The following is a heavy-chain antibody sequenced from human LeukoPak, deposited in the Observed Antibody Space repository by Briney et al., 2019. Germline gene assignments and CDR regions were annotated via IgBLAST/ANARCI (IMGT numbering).Heavy chain of an antibody. Sequence: GGSLRLSCAASGFTFSSYSMNWVRQAPGKGLEWLSYISTTSSTMYYADSVKGRFTISRDNAKNSLYLQMNSLRAEDTAGYYCARYCSGGNCPKGFYYWGQGTLVNVSS. CDR3: ARYCSGGNCPKGFYY. CDR1: GFTFSSYS. V-gene: IGHV3-48*01. CDR2: ISTTSSTM. J-gene: IGHJ4*02. D-gene: IGHD2-15*01.